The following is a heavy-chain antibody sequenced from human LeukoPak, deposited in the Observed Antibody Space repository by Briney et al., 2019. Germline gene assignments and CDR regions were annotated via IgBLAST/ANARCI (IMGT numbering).Heavy chain of an antibody. CDR3: ARGRGYDFWSGFPV. Sequence: GRSLRLSCAASGFTFGDYAMHWVRQAPGKGLEWVSGISYSGESIAYADSVKGRFSISRDNAKYSLELQMNSLRSEDTALYYCARGRGYDFWSGFPVWGKGTTVTVSS. J-gene: IGHJ6*04. D-gene: IGHD3-3*01. V-gene: IGHV3-9*01. CDR2: ISYSGESI. CDR1: GFTFGDYA.